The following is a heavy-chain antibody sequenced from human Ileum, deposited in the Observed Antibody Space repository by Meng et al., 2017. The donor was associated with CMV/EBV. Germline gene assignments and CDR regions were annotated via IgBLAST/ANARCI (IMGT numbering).Heavy chain of an antibody. CDR1: GFTFSSYS. CDR2: ISSSSSYI. Sequence: GESLKISCAASGFTFSSYSMNWVRQAPGKGLEWVSSISSSSSYIYYADSVKGRFTISRDNAKNSLYLQMNSLRAEDTAVYYCARVGGPMEYYYDSSGYYSVDYCGQAILV. V-gene: IGHV3-21*01. CDR3: ARVGGPMEYYYDSSGYYSVDY. D-gene: IGHD3-22*01. J-gene: IGHJ4*02.